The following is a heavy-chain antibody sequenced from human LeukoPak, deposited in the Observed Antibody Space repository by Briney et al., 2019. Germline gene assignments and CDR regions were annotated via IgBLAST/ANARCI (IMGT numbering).Heavy chain of an antibody. Sequence: PGGSLRLSCAASGFTFSNYEMNWVRQAPGKGLEWVSAISGSGGSTYYADSVKGRFTISRDNSKNTVYLQMNSLRAEDTAVYYCAKRVFGSSFDPWGQGTLVTVSS. CDR3: AKRVFGSSFDP. V-gene: IGHV3-23*01. CDR1: GFTFSNYE. D-gene: IGHD3-16*01. CDR2: ISGSGGST. J-gene: IGHJ5*02.